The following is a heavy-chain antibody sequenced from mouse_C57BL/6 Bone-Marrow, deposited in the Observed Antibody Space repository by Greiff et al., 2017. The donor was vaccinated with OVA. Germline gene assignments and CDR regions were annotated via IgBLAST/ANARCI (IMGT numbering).Heavy chain of an antibody. CDR3: TTDDYGVFAY. V-gene: IGHV14-4*01. J-gene: IGHJ3*01. CDR1: GYTFTDYY. D-gene: IGHD2-4*01. Sequence: VQLQQSGAELVRPGASVKLSCKASGYTFTDYYINWVKQRPGQGLEWIGWIDPENGDTEYASKFQGKATITADTSSNTAYLQLSSLTSEDTAVYYCTTDDYGVFAYWGQGTLVTVSA. CDR2: IDPENGDT.